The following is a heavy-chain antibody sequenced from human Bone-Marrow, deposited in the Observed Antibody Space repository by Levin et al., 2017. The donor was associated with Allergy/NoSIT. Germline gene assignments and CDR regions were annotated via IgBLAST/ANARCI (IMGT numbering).Heavy chain of an antibody. CDR3: ARDSERGRTVFHA. D-gene: IGHD4-17*01. CDR2: IKSDWSTT. CDR1: GFTFSSHW. J-gene: IGHJ5*02. V-gene: IGHV3-74*03. Sequence: SGGSLRLSCAASGFTFSSHWMHWVRQAPGKGLVWVSRIKSDWSTTTYVDSVKGRFAISRDNAKNTLYLQMNSLRAEDTAVYYCARDSERGRTVFHAWGQGTLVTVSS.